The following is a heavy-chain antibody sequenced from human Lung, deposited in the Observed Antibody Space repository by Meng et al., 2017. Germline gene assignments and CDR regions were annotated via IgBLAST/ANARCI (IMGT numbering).Heavy chain of an antibody. D-gene: IGHD3-16*01. CDR2: ISTDGTST. V-gene: IGHV3-74*01. Sequence: GESLKISCAASGFTFNDHYMHWVRQAPGKGLMWVARISTDGTSTNYAVSVAGRFTVSRDNAKDTVFLQMNSLGDDDTAVYFCTNDRLNHWARGTLVTVSS. CDR3: TNDRLNH. J-gene: IGHJ1*01. CDR1: GFTFNDHY.